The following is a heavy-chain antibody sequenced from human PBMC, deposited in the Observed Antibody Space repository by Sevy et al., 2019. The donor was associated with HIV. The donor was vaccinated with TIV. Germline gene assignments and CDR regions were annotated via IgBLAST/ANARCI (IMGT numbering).Heavy chain of an antibody. V-gene: IGHV4-30-2*01. CDR1: GGSISSGGYS. Sequence: SETLSLTCAVSGGSISSGGYSWSWIRQPPGKGLEWIGYICHSGSTYYNPSLKSRVTISVDRSKNQFSLKLSSVTAADTAVYYCARSEVGWLSVWGQGTTVTVSS. CDR3: ARSEVGWLSV. J-gene: IGHJ6*02. CDR2: ICHSGST. D-gene: IGHD6-19*01.